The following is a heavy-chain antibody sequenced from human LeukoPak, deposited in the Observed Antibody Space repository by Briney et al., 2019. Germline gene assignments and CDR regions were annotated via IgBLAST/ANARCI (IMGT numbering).Heavy chain of an antibody. CDR2: ISSAGTT. J-gene: IGHJ4*02. CDR1: GFTVSSSY. CDR3: ARDLEAASAYYFDY. V-gene: IGHV3-66*01. Sequence: GGSLRLSCAASGFTVSSSYMSWVRQAPGKGLEWVSIISSAGTTYYADSVKGRFTISRDNSKNTVYLQVNSLRDEDTAVYYCARDLEAASAYYFDYSGQGTMFTVSS. D-gene: IGHD6-13*01.